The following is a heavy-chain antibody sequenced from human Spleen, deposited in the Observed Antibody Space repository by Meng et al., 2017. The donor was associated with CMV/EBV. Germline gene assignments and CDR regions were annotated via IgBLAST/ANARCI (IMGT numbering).Heavy chain of an antibody. J-gene: IGHJ4*02. CDR1: GGSISSGGYY. CDR2: IYYSGST. D-gene: IGHD3-22*01. CDR3: ARGYYYDSSGASDY. V-gene: IGHV4-31*02. Sequence: SGGSISSGGYYWSWIRQHPGKGLEWIGYIYYSGSTYYNPSLKSRVTISVDTSKNQFSLKLSSVTAADTAVYYCARGYYYDSSGASDYWGQGTLVTVSS.